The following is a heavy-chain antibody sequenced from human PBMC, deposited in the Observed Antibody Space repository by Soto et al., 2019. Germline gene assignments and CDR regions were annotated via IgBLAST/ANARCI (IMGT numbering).Heavy chain of an antibody. CDR2: IKEDGREM. J-gene: IGHJ4*02. CDR1: GFTFKNYW. Sequence: GGSLRLSCAASGFTFKNYWMTWVRQAPGKGLEWVANIKEDGREMYYVDSVKGRFTISRDNAKNSLYLQMNSLRPEDTAVYYCLGRPFDYWGQGTPVTVSS. D-gene: IGHD7-27*01. CDR3: LGRPFDY. V-gene: IGHV3-7*05.